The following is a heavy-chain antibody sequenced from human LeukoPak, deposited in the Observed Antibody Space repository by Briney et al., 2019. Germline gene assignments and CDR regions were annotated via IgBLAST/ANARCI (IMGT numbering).Heavy chain of an antibody. D-gene: IGHD4-11*01. CDR3: ARGLTT. CDR2: IWYDGSNK. CDR1: GITFSSFG. V-gene: IGHV3-33*01. J-gene: IGHJ4*02. Sequence: PGGSLRLSCAASGITFSSFGMHWVRQAPGKGLEWVAFIWYDGSNKYYADSVKGRFTISRDNSKNTLYLQMNSLRVEDTAVYYCARGLTTGGQGTLVTVSS.